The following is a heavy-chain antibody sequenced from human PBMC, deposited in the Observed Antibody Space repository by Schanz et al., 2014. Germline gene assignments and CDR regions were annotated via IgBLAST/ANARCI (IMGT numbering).Heavy chain of an antibody. CDR2: IRPDNGHT. J-gene: IGHJ2*01. D-gene: IGHD3-16*01. V-gene: IGHV1-18*01. CDR1: GGTFSRLT. CDR3: VRVPSRDVSFDL. Sequence: QVQLVQSGADVKKPGSSVRVSCKASGGTFSRLTFSWVRQAPGQGLEWMGWIRPDNGHTTYSQKVRDRVIFTTDTSANTAYMELRSLRSDDTAHYYCVRVPSRDVSFDLWGRGTLVTVSS.